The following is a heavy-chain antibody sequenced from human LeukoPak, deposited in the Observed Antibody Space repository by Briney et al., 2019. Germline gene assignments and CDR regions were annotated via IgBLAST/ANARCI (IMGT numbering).Heavy chain of an antibody. Sequence: GGSLRLSCAASGFTFSRYAMHWVRQAPGKGLEWVAVISDDGTFTLYGDSVRGRFTISRDSSRNTLYLQMNSLRPEDTAVYYCTKDPYRDAPDYFDYWGQGTLVTVSS. J-gene: IGHJ4*02. V-gene: IGHV3-30-3*01. D-gene: IGHD1-14*01. CDR3: TKDPYRDAPDYFDY. CDR1: GFTFSRYA. CDR2: ISDDGTFT.